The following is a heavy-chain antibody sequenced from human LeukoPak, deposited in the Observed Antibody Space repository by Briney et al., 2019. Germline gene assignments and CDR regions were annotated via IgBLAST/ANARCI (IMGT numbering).Heavy chain of an antibody. Sequence: ASVKVSXKASGYTFTGYFVHWVRQAPGQGLEWMGRINPNSGDTNYAQKFQGRVTMTRDTSITTAYMELSSLRSDDTAVYYCTSDHPDCSGDSCYSWGQGTLVTVSS. CDR1: GYTFTGYF. V-gene: IGHV1-2*06. CDR3: TSDHPDCSGDSCYS. CDR2: INPNSGDT. J-gene: IGHJ5*02. D-gene: IGHD2-15*01.